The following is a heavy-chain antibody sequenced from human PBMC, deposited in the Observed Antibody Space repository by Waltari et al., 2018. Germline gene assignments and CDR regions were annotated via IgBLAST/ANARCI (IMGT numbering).Heavy chain of an antibody. D-gene: IGHD2-15*01. Sequence: QVQLVQSGAEVKKPGSSVKVSCKASGGTFSSYAISWVRQAPGQGLEWMGGIIPIFGTANYAQKFQGRVTMTADESTSTAYMELSSLRSEDTAVYYCARAVGLPYCSGGSCYSDFDYWGQGTLVTVSS. J-gene: IGHJ4*02. CDR1: GGTFSSYA. V-gene: IGHV1-69*13. CDR2: IIPIFGTA. CDR3: ARAVGLPYCSGGSCYSDFDY.